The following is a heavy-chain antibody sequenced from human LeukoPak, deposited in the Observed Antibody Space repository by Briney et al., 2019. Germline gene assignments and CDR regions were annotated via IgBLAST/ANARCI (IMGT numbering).Heavy chain of an antibody. CDR3: ARETYYYDSSGLNWFDP. D-gene: IGHD3-22*01. CDR2: ISAYNGNT. V-gene: IGHV1-18*01. J-gene: IGHJ5*02. Sequence: ASVKVSCKASGYPFTSYGISWVRQAPGQGLEWMGWISAYNGNTNYAQKLQGRVTMTTDTSTSTAYMELRSLRSDDTAVYYCARETYYYDSSGLNWFDPWGQGTLVTVSS. CDR1: GYPFTSYG.